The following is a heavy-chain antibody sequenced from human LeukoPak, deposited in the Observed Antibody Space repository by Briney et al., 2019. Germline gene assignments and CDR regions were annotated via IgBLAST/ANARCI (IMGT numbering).Heavy chain of an antibody. CDR2: IYNSATT. CDR3: ARGGEGYNDDAFEV. Sequence: SETLSLTCAVSGDSIRSHYCAWIRQPPGKGLEWIGHIYNSATTDYNPSFKSRVTISLDTSKKQFSLKMTSVTALDSAVYYCARGGEGYNDDAFEVWGLGTAVTVSS. J-gene: IGHJ3*01. CDR1: GDSIRSHY. V-gene: IGHV4-59*11. D-gene: IGHD5-24*01.